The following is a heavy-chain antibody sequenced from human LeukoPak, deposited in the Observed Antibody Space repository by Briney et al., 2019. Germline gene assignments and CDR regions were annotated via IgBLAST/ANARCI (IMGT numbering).Heavy chain of an antibody. CDR2: INTNTGNP. CDR3: ARARYCIGSTCPAGYYGMDV. J-gene: IGHJ6*02. V-gene: IGHV7-4-1*02. CDR1: GYTFNSYA. Sequence: GESLKISCKASGYTFNSYALDWVRQAPGQGLEWMGWINTNTGNPTYAQGFTGRFVFSLDTSVSTAYVEISSLKAEDTAVYYCARARYCIGSTCPAGYYGMDVWGQGTTVTVSS. D-gene: IGHD2-15*01.